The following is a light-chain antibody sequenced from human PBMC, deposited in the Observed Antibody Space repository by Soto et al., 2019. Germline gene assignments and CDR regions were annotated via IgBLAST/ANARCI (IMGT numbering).Light chain of an antibody. Sequence: QSALTQPASVSGSPGQSITISCSGTTSDVGIYNLVSWYQQHPGKAPKLVIYEVDKRPSGVSNRFSGSSSGNTASLTISGLQSEDESDYYCSSYAGRRWVFGGGTKVTVL. V-gene: IGLV2-23*02. CDR2: EVD. CDR1: TSDVGIYNL. J-gene: IGLJ3*02. CDR3: SSYAGRRWV.